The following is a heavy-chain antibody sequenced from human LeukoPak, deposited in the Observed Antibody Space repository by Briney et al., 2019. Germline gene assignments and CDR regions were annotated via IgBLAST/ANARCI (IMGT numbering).Heavy chain of an antibody. D-gene: IGHD1-26*01. Sequence: PGGSLRLSCAASGFTFSSYSMNWVRQAPGKGLEWVSSISSSSSYIYYADSVKGRFTISRDNAKNSLYLQMNSLRAEDTAVYYCARCGNSLVPQCDYFDYWGQGTLVTVSS. V-gene: IGHV3-21*01. J-gene: IGHJ4*02. CDR3: ARCGNSLVPQCDYFDY. CDR1: GFTFSSYS. CDR2: ISSSSSYI.